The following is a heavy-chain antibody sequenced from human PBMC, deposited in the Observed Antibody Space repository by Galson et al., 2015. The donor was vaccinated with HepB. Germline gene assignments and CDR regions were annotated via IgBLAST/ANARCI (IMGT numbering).Heavy chain of an antibody. CDR2: INQDGSSK. CDR1: GFTFSSYW. V-gene: IGHV3-7*03. J-gene: IGHJ6*02. Sequence: SLRLSCAASGFTFSSYWMNRVRQAPGKGLEWVAHINQDGSSKYYVDSVKGRFTISRDNAKDSVYLQLDSLRAEDTAVYYCARRISLVRGIIMKPDYYYGMDGWGQGTTVTDAS. D-gene: IGHD3-10*01. CDR3: ARRISLVRGIIMKPDYYYGMDG.